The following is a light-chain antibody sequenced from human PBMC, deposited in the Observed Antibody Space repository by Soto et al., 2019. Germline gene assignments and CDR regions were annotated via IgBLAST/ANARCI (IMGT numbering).Light chain of an antibody. CDR3: SSYTSQSTVV. CDR2: DVS. J-gene: IGLJ3*02. V-gene: IGLV2-14*01. Sequence: QSVLTQPASVSGSPGQSIAISCTGTRSDVGGYNYVSWYQQPPGKAPKLIIYDVSDRPSGVSTRFSGSKSGNTASLTISGLQADDEADYYCSSYTSQSTVVFVGGTKVTVL. CDR1: RSDVGGYNY.